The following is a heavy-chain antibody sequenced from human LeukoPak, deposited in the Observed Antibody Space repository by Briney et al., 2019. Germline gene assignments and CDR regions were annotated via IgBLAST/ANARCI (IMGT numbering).Heavy chain of an antibody. CDR1: GGSISSGGYY. CDR3: ARYTAMVAFHAHGFDI. J-gene: IGHJ3*02. D-gene: IGHD5-18*01. Sequence: SQTLSLTCTVSGGSISSGGYYWSWIRQPPGKGLEWIGYIYHSGSTYYNPSLKSRVTISVDRSKNQFSLKLRSVTAADTAVYYCARYTAMVAFHAHGFDIWGKGTMVTVS. V-gene: IGHV4-30-2*02. CDR2: IYHSGST.